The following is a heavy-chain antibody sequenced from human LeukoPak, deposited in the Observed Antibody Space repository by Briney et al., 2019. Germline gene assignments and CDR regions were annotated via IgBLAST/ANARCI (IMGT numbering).Heavy chain of an antibody. CDR2: ISYDGSNK. J-gene: IGHJ4*02. Sequence: GRSLRLSCAASGFTFSSYGMHWVRQAPGKGLEWVAVISYDGSNKYYADSVKGRFTISRDNSKNTLDLQMNSLRAEDTAVYYCAKGKVRGVITYFDYWGQGILVTVSS. D-gene: IGHD3-10*01. CDR1: GFTFSSYG. CDR3: AKGKVRGVITYFDY. V-gene: IGHV3-30*18.